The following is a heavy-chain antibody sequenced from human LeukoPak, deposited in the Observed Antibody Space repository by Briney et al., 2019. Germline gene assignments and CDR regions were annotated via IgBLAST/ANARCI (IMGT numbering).Heavy chain of an antibody. J-gene: IGHJ5*02. CDR2: IYYSGST. Sequence: SETLSLACTVSGGSISSYYWSWIRQPPGKGLEWIGYIYYSGSTNYNPSLKSRVTISVDTSKNQFSLKLSSVTAADTAVYYCARESSSGWYGNWFDPWGQGTLVTVSS. V-gene: IGHV4-59*01. D-gene: IGHD6-13*01. CDR3: ARESSSGWYGNWFDP. CDR1: GGSISSYY.